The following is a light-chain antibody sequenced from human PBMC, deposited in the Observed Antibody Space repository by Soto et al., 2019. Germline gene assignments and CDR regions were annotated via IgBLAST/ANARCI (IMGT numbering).Light chain of an antibody. CDR2: GAS. Sequence: IVLTQSPGTLSLSPGERATLSCRASQSFSSTYLAWYQQKPGQAPRLLIYGASTRATGIPDRFSGSGSGADFTLTISRLEPEDFAVYYCQRYGTSRTFGQGTKVDIK. J-gene: IGKJ1*01. CDR1: QSFSSTY. V-gene: IGKV3-20*01. CDR3: QRYGTSRT.